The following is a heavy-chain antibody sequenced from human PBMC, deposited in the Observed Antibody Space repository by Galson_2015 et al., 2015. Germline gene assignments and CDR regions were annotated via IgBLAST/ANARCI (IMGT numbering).Heavy chain of an antibody. D-gene: IGHD3-3*01. CDR2: IYPGDSDT. Sequence: QSGAEVKKPGESLKISCKGSGYSFTSYWIGWVRQMPGKGLEWMGIIYPGDSDTRYSPSFQGQVTISADKSISTAYLQWSSLKASDTAMYYCASSGYDFWSGLSPRRYYYYGMDVWGQGTTVTVSS. J-gene: IGHJ6*02. CDR3: ASSGYDFWSGLSPRRYYYYGMDV. V-gene: IGHV5-51*01. CDR1: GYSFTSYW.